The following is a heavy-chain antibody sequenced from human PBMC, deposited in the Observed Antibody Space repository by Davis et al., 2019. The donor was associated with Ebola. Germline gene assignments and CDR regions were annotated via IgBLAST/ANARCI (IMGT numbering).Heavy chain of an antibody. D-gene: IGHD3-10*01. CDR2: VKSDSDT. CDR1: GFTFNNYA. J-gene: IGHJ4*02. V-gene: IGHV3-23*01. CDR3: AAEGRSSRPGY. Sequence: GESLKISCATSGFTFNNYAMTWVRQAPGKGLEWVSVVKSDSDTYYARSVKGRFTISRDNSKNTLHLQMNGLRAEDTAVYYCAAEGRSSRPGYWGQGTLVTDSS.